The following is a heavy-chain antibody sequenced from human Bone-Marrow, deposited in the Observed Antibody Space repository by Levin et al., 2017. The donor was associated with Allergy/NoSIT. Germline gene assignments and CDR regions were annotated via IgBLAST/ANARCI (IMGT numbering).Heavy chain of an antibody. J-gene: IGHJ4*02. CDR3: ARDRIVGATNFDY. Sequence: LSLTCAASGFTFSSYAMHWVRQAPGKGLEWVAVISYDGSNKYYADSVKGRFTISRDNSKNTLYLQMNSLRAEDTAVYYCARDRIVGATNFDYWGQGTLVTVSS. CDR1: GFTFSSYA. CDR2: ISYDGSNK. V-gene: IGHV3-30-3*01. D-gene: IGHD1-26*01.